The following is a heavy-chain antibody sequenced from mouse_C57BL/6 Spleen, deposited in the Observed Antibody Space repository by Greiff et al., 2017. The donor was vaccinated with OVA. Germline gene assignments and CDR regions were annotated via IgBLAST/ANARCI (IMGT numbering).Heavy chain of an antibody. CDR2: IHPNSGST. V-gene: IGHV1-64*01. J-gene: IGHJ4*01. CDR3: ARRDGNYVRGVFYAMDY. Sequence: QVQLQQPGAELVKPGASVKLSCKASGYTFTSYWMHWVKQRPGHGLEWIGMIHPNSGSTNYNEKFKSKATLTVDKSSSTAYMQLSSLTSEDSAVYYCARRDGNYVRGVFYAMDYWGQGTSVTVSS. D-gene: IGHD2-1*01. CDR1: GYTFTSYW.